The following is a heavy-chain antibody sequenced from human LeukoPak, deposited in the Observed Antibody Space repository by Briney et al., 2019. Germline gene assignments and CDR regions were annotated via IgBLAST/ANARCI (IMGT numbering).Heavy chain of an antibody. V-gene: IGHV1-69*05. D-gene: IGHD1-26*01. J-gene: IGHJ4*02. Sequence: GASVKVSRKASGGTFSSYAISWVRQAPGQGLEWMGRIIPIFGTANYAQKFQGRVTITTDESTSTAYMELSSLRSEDTAVYYCARGGGTLGATADYWGRGTLVTVSS. CDR1: GGTFSSYA. CDR2: IIPIFGTA. CDR3: ARGGGTLGATADY.